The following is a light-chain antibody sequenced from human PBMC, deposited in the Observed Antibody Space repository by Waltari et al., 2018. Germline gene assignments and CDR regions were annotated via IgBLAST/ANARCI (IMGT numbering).Light chain of an antibody. CDR1: QSFSSSC. J-gene: IGKJ4*01. CDR3: QQYGTSVLFT. CDR2: GAS. V-gene: IGKV3-20*01. Sequence: EIVLTQSPGTLSLSPGERATLSCRASQSFSSSCLAWYQQKPGQAPRLLIYGASSRATGIPVRFSGSGSGTDFTLTISRLEPEDFAVYYCQQYGTSVLFTFGGGTKVEIK.